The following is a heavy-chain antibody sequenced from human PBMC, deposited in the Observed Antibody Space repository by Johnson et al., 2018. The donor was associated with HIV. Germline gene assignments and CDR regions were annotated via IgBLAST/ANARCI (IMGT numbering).Heavy chain of an antibody. CDR2: ISYDGSNK. CDR1: GFTFSNYA. Sequence: QVQLMESGGGVVQPGRSLRLSCAASGFTFSNYAIHWVRQAPGKGLEWVAVISYDGSNKYYADPVKGRFIISRDNSKNTLYLQMNSLRAEDTAVYYCARDNGMGAGGCLDIGGQGTMVTVSS. J-gene: IGHJ3*02. CDR3: ARDNGMGAGGCLDI. V-gene: IGHV3-30*04. D-gene: IGHD6-13*01.